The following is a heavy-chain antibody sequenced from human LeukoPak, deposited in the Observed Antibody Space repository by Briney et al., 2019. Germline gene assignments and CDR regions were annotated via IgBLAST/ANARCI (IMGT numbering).Heavy chain of an antibody. CDR3: ARSGDWNDVAGLGNWFDP. CDR2: IRSKAYGGTT. J-gene: IGHJ5*02. CDR1: GFTFGDYA. V-gene: IGHV3-49*04. Sequence: GGSLRLSCTTSGFTFGDYAMSWVRQAPGKGLEWVGFIRSKAYGGTTEYAASVKGRFTISRDDSKSIAYLQMNSLRTEDTAVYYCARSGDWNDVAGLGNWFDPWGQGTLVTVSS. D-gene: IGHD1-1*01.